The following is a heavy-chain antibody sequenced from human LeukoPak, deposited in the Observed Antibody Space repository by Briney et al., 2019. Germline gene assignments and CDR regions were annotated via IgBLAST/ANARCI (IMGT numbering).Heavy chain of an antibody. CDR2: IKQDGSEK. D-gene: IGHD3-10*01. Sequence: GGSLRLSCAASGFTFSSYWMSWVRQAPGKGLEWVANIKQDGSEKYYVDSVKGRFTISKDNAKNSLYLQMNSLRAEDTAVYYCAKGLLWFGESQLIDYWGQGTLVTVSS. V-gene: IGHV3-7*03. J-gene: IGHJ4*02. CDR3: AKGLLWFGESQLIDY. CDR1: GFTFSSYW.